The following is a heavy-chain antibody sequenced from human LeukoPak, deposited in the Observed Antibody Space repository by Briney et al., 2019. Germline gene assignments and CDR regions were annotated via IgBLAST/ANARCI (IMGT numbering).Heavy chain of an antibody. CDR3: AREWGLGFGERLYCMDV. CDR2: INSDGSST. V-gene: IGHV3-74*01. CDR1: GFTFSSYW. J-gene: IGHJ6*03. D-gene: IGHD3-10*01. Sequence: PGGSLRLSCAASGFTFSSYWMHWVRQAPGKGLVWVSRINSDGSSTSYADSVKGRFTISRDNAKNTLYLQMNSLRAEDTAVYYCAREWGLGFGERLYCMDVWGKGTTVTVSS.